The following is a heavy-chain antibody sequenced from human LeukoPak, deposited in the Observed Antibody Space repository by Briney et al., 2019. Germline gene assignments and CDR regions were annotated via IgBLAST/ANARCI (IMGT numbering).Heavy chain of an antibody. J-gene: IGHJ6*03. Sequence: GASVKVSCKATGGTFSSYAISWVRQAPGQGLEWMGGIIPIFGTANYAQRFQGRVTITTDESTSTAYMELSSLRSEDTAVYYCAASDAYCSSTSCYPISYYYYYYMDVWGKGTTVTVSS. CDR3: AASDAYCSSTSCYPISYYYYYYMDV. V-gene: IGHV1-69*05. CDR2: IIPIFGTA. D-gene: IGHD2-2*01. CDR1: GGTFSSYA.